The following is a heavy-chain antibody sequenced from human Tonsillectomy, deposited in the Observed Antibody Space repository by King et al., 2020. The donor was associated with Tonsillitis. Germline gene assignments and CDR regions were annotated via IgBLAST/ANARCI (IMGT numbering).Heavy chain of an antibody. D-gene: IGHD3-10*01. J-gene: IGHJ6*02. V-gene: IGHV3-30*03. CDR3: ATRGGILWFGDKNYGMDV. Sequence: VQLVESGGGVVQPGRSLRLSCAASGFTFSSYGMHWVRQAPGKGLEWVAVISYDGSNKYYADSVKGRFTISRDNSKNTLYLQMNSLRAEDTAVYYCATRGGILWFGDKNYGMDVWGQGTTVTVSS. CDR2: ISYDGSNK. CDR1: GFTFSSYG.